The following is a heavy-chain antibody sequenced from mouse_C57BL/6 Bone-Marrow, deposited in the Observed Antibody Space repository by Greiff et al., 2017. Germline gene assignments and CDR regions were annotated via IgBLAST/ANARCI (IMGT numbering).Heavy chain of an antibody. CDR3: ARYYSSFAY. J-gene: IGHJ3*01. Sequence: EVQLQQSGPVLVKPGASVKMSCKASGYTFTDYYMNWVKQSHGKSLEWIGVINPYNGGTSYNQKFKGKATLTVDKSSSTAYMELNSLTSEDSAVYYCARYYSSFAYWGQGTLVTVSA. CDR1: GYTFTDYY. D-gene: IGHD2-5*01. V-gene: IGHV1-19*01. CDR2: INPYNGGT.